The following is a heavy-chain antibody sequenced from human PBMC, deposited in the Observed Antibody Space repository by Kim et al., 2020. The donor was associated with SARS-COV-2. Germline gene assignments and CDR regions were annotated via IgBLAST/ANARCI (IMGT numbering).Heavy chain of an antibody. CDR3: ARGPPRRGYCSSTSCYTFDAGVSSYYYGMDV. CDR2: INHSGST. Sequence: SETLSLTCAVYGGSFSGYYWSWIRQPPGKGLEWIGEINHSGSTNYNPSLKSRVTISVDTSKNQFSLKLSSVTAADTAVYYCARGPPRRGYCSSTSCYTFDAGVSSYYYGMDVWGQGTTVTVSS. V-gene: IGHV4-34*01. CDR1: GGSFSGYY. D-gene: IGHD2-2*02. J-gene: IGHJ6*02.